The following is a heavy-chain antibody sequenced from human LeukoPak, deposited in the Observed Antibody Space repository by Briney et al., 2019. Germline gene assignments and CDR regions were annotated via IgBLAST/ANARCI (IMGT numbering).Heavy chain of an antibody. CDR2: INHSGST. CDR3: SGGGYGDYEFDY. J-gene: IGHJ4*02. Sequence: PSETLSLTCAVYGGSFSGYYWSWIRQPPGKGLEWIGEINHSGSTNYNPSLKSRVTISVDTSKNQFSLKLSSVTAADTAVYYCSGGGYGDYEFDYWGQGTLVTVSS. CDR1: GGSFSGYY. D-gene: IGHD4-17*01. V-gene: IGHV4-34*01.